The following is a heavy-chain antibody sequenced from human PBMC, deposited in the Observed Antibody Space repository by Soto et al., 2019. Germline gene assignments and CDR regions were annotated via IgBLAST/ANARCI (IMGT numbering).Heavy chain of an antibody. CDR2: ISYDGSNK. V-gene: IGHV3-30*18. J-gene: IGHJ4*02. CDR1: GFTFSSYG. D-gene: IGHD3-22*01. CDR3: AKDESSGYYPVFDY. Sequence: GGSLRLSCAASGFTFSSYGMHWVRQAPGKGLEWVAVISYDGSNKYYADSVKGRFTISRDNSKNTLYLQMNSLRAEDTAVYYCAKDESSGYYPVFDYWGQGT.